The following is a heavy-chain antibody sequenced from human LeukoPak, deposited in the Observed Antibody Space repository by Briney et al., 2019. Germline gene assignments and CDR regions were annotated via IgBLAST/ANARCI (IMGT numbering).Heavy chain of an antibody. CDR2: ISAYNGNT. CDR3: ARDFTHYYGSGSYLEY. V-gene: IGHV1-18*01. J-gene: IGHJ4*02. D-gene: IGHD3-10*01. Sequence: GASVKVSCKASGYTFTSYGISWVRQAPGQGLEWMGWISAYNGNTNYAQKLQGRVTMATDTSTSTAYMELRSLRSADTAVYYCARDFTHYYGSGSYLEYWGQGTLVTVSS. CDR1: GYTFTSYG.